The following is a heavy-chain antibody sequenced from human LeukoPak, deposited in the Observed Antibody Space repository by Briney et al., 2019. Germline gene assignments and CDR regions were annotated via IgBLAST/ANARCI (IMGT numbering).Heavy chain of an antibody. Sequence: ASVKVSCKASGYTFSGYFIHWVRQGAGQGLEWMGRINANSGVTEYAQNFRGRVAMSRDTSINTASMELSWLTSDNTAVYYCARDLSSTPNWEFDYWGQGTLVTVSS. CDR1: GYTFSGYF. D-gene: IGHD7-27*01. CDR3: ARDLSSTPNWEFDY. V-gene: IGHV1-2*06. J-gene: IGHJ4*02. CDR2: INANSGVT.